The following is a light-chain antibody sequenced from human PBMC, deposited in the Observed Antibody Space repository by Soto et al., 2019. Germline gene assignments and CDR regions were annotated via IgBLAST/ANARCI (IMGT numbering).Light chain of an antibody. CDR3: QQRSNWPRT. CDR1: QTVRNNY. Sequence: EIVLTQSPGPLSLSPGERATLSCRASQTVRNNYLAWYQQKPGQAPRLLIYDASSRATGIPDRFSGGGSGTDFTLTITSLEPEDFAVYYCQQRSNWPRTFGQGTKVDI. CDR2: DAS. V-gene: IGKV3D-20*02. J-gene: IGKJ1*01.